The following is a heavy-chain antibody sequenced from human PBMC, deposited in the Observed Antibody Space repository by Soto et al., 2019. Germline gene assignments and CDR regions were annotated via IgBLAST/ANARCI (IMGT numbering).Heavy chain of an antibody. D-gene: IGHD3-10*01. CDR2: ISSSSTYT. CDR3: AREGSGGSGSHFDY. Sequence: QVQLVESGGGLVKPGGSLRLSCTASGFAFSDYYMSWIRQAPGKGLEWVLYISSSSTYTNYADSVKGRFTISRDNAKNSLYLQMNSLRAEDTAVYYCAREGSGGSGSHFDYWGQGTLVTVSS. CDR1: GFAFSDYY. V-gene: IGHV3-11*05. J-gene: IGHJ4*02.